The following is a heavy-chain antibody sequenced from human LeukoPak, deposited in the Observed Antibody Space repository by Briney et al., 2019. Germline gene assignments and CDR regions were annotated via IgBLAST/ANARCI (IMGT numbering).Heavy chain of an antibody. D-gene: IGHD1-14*01. CDR1: GGSLRADF. V-gene: IGHV4-34*01. CDR3: ARAPDRIRFDP. Sequence: PSETLSLTCAVYGGSLRADFWSWIRQPPGKGLERIGDIHPGGSTKYNPSLERRVTISVDTSKNQFSLRLTSVTAADTAVYYCARAPDRIRFDPWGQGALVTVSS. J-gene: IGHJ5*02. CDR2: IHPGGST.